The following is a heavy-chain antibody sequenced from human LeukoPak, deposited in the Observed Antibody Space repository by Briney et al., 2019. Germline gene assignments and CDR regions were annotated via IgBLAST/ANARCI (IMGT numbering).Heavy chain of an antibody. CDR3: ATFYSGSYYGRDFDY. CDR2: INPNSGGT. Sequence: ASVKVSCKASGYTFTGYYMHWVRQAPGQGLEWMGWINPNSGGTNYAQKSQGRVTMTRDTSISTAYMELSRLRSDDTAVYYCATFYSGSYYGRDFDYWGQGTLVTVSS. CDR1: GYTFTGYY. J-gene: IGHJ4*02. D-gene: IGHD1-26*01. V-gene: IGHV1-2*02.